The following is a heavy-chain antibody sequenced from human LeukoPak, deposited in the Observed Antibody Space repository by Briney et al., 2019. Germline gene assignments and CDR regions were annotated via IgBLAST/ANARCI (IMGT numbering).Heavy chain of an antibody. Sequence: GESLKISCEGSGYTFTIYWIGWVRQMHGRGLEWMGIIYPADSDTRYSPSFQGQVTISADKSISTAYLQWSSLKASDTAIYYCARGRGLEPFDYWGQGTLVTVSS. CDR3: ARGRGLEPFDY. CDR2: IYPADSDT. J-gene: IGHJ4*02. V-gene: IGHV5-51*01. CDR1: GYTFTIYW. D-gene: IGHD3/OR15-3a*01.